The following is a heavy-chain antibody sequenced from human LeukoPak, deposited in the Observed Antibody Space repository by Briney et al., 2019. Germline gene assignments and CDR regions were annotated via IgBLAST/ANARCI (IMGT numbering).Heavy chain of an antibody. CDR1: GGSISSYY. D-gene: IGHD7-27*01. CDR2: IYYSGST. CDR3: ARGLGYPLGY. V-gene: IGHV4-59*12. Sequence: SETLSLTCTVSGGSISSYYWSWIRQPPGKGLEWIGYIYYSGSTNYNPSLKSRVTISVDTSKNQFSLKLSSVTAADTAVYYCARGLGYPLGYWGQGTLVTVSS. J-gene: IGHJ4*02.